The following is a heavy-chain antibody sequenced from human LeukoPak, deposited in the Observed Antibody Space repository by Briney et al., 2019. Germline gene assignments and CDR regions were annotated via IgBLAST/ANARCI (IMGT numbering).Heavy chain of an antibody. CDR2: IYYSGST. CDR3: ARSSYYYAADASDI. CDR1: GGSISSSSYY. Sequence: SETLSLTCTVSGGSISSSSYYWGWLRQPPGKGLEWIGSIYYSGSTYYNPSLKSRVTISVDTSKNQFSLKMSSVTAADTAVYYCARSSYYYAADASDIWGQGTMVTVSS. D-gene: IGHD3-10*01. J-gene: IGHJ3*02. V-gene: IGHV4-39*01.